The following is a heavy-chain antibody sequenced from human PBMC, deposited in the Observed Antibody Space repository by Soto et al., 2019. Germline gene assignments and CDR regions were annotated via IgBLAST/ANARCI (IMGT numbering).Heavy chain of an antibody. CDR1: GFTFSSYW. CDR2: INSDGSST. J-gene: IGHJ5*02. V-gene: IGHV3-74*01. D-gene: IGHD3-10*01. CDR3: ARAYLYYGSGKGWFDP. Sequence: EVQLVESGGGLVQPGGSLRLSCAASGFTFSSYWMHWVRQAPGQGLVWVSRINSDGSSTSYADSVKGRFTISRDNAKNTLYLQMNSLRAEDTAVYYCARAYLYYGSGKGWFDPWGQGTLVTVAS.